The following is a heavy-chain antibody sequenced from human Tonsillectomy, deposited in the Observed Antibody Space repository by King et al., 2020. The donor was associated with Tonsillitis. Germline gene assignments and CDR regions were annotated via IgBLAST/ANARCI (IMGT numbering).Heavy chain of an antibody. Sequence: QLVQSGAEVKKPGASVKVSCKASGYTFTSSTISWVRQAPGQGLEWMGWISVYNGSTNYAQKLQGRVTMTTDTSTRTAYMELRSRISDDTAVYYCAREWGGSYQLLPRLGYGMDVWGQGTTVTVSS. D-gene: IGHD2-2*01. J-gene: IGHJ6*02. CDR1: GYTFTSST. CDR3: AREWGGSYQLLPRLGYGMDV. V-gene: IGHV1-18*04. CDR2: ISVYNGST.